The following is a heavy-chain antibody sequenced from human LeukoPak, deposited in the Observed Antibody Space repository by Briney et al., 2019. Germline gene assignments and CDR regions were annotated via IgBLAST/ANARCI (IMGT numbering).Heavy chain of an antibody. CDR2: IKQGGSEK. D-gene: IGHD6-13*01. Sequence: PGGSLRLSCAASGFTFSSYWMSWVRQAPGKGLEWVANIKQGGSEKYYVDSVKGRFIISRDNAKNSLYLQMNSLRAEDTAVYYCARGSSSWYYFYYYMDVWGKGTTVTVSS. CDR3: ARGSSSWYYFYYYMDV. CDR1: GFTFSSYW. J-gene: IGHJ6*03. V-gene: IGHV3-7*04.